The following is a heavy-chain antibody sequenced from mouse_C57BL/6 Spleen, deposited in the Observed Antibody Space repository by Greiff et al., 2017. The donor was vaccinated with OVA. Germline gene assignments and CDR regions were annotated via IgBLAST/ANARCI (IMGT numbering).Heavy chain of an antibody. CDR1: GYTFTSYW. J-gene: IGHJ2*01. CDR3: ARRDYGSSYRYFDY. V-gene: IGHV1-55*01. D-gene: IGHD1-1*01. CDR2: IYPGSGST. Sequence: QVQLQQSGAELVKPGASVKMSCKASGYTFTSYWITWVKQRPGQGLEWIGDIYPGSGSTNYNEKFKSKATLTVDTSSSTAYMQLSSLTSEDSAVYYCARRDYGSSYRYFDYWGQGTTLTVSS.